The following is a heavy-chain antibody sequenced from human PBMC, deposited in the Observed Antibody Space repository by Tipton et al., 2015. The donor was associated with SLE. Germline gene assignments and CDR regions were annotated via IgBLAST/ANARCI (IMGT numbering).Heavy chain of an antibody. CDR2: IYHSGSP. D-gene: IGHD3-3*01. J-gene: IGHJ4*02. CDR3: ARGTDFWSGYDN. CDR1: GYSIGSGYY. Sequence: LSCKVSGYSIGSGYYWAWIRQPPGGGLEYIGSIYHSGSPYYNPSLRSRLTISVGTSKNQFSLKLRSVTAADTAVYYCARGTDFWSGYDNWGQGTLVAVSS. V-gene: IGHV4-38-2*02.